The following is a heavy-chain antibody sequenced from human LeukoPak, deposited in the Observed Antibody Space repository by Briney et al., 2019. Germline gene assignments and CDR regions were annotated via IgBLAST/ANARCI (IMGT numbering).Heavy chain of an antibody. CDR2: VYYSGNT. D-gene: IGHD3-10*01. Sequence: SETLSLTCTVSGGSIINSGYYWGWIRQPPGKGLEWIGSVYYSGNTYYNPSLKSRVTMAVDTSKAQFSLKLSSVTAADTAVYYCARDSGTTGEVKFDPWGQGTLVTVSA. V-gene: IGHV4-39*07. J-gene: IGHJ5*02. CDR1: GGSIINSGYY. CDR3: ARDSGTTGEVKFDP.